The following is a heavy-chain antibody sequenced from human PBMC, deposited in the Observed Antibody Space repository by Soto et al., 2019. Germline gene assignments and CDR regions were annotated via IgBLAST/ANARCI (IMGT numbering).Heavy chain of an antibody. CDR1: GGTLSSDA. Sequence: ASVKVTCKASGGTLSSDAISWVRQAPGQGLEWMGGIIPIFGTANYAQKFQGRVTITADESTSTAYMELSSLRSEDTAVYYCAREGSSSGSPRRGYYYYYYGMDVWGQGTTVTVSS. CDR2: IIPIFGTA. J-gene: IGHJ6*02. CDR3: AREGSSSGSPRRGYYYYYYGMDV. V-gene: IGHV1-69*13. D-gene: IGHD6-19*01.